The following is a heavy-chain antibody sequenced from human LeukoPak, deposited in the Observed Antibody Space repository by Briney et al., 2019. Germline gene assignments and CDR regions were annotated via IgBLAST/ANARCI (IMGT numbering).Heavy chain of an antibody. D-gene: IGHD3-22*01. CDR2: IYYSGST. J-gene: IGHJ4*02. Sequence: SETLSLTCTVSGGSISSYYWSWIRQPPGKGLEWIGYIYYSGSTNYNPSLKSRVTISADTSKSQFSLKLSSVTAADTAMYYCARAAYYYDSSGYYWGQGTLVTVSS. CDR3: ARAAYYYDSSGYY. V-gene: IGHV4-59*12. CDR1: GGSISSYY.